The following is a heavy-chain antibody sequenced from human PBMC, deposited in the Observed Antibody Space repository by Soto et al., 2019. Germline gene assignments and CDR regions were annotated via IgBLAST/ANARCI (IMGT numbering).Heavy chain of an antibody. CDR2: IIPIFGTA. J-gene: IGHJ6*02. D-gene: IGHD3-10*01. CDR1: FHSFTGRA. V-gene: IGHV1-69*01. Sequence: VSWPACFHSFTGRAMHCVRPAPGHGLEWMGGIIPIFGTANYAQKVQGRVTITADESTSTAYMELSSLRSEDTAVYYCARRGTDYYGSGSYYLHELEGWGRG. CDR3: ARRGTDYYGSGSYYLHELEG.